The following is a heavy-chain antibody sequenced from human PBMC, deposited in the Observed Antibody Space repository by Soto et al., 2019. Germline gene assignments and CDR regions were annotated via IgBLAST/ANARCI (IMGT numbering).Heavy chain of an antibody. V-gene: IGHV3-66*01. CDR1: GFTVSSNY. CDR3: ASETMEIFDY. J-gene: IGHJ4*02. CDR2: IYSGGST. Sequence: EVQLVESGGGLVQPGGSLRLSCAASGFTVSSNYMSWVRQAPGKGLEWVSVIYSGGSTYYADSVKGRFTISRDNSKNTLYLQMNTLRAEDTAVYYSASETMEIFDYWGQGTLVTVSS. D-gene: IGHD3-10*01.